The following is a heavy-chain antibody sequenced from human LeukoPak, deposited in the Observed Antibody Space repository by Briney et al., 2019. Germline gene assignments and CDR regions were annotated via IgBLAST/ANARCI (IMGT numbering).Heavy chain of an antibody. Sequence: GGSLRLSCAASGFTFSSYWMSWVRQAPGKGLEWVANIKQDGSEKYYVDSVKGRFTISRDNAKNSLYLQMNSLRAEDTAVYYCARLAITYYDILTGYIRRNWFDPWGQGTLVTVSS. J-gene: IGHJ5*02. D-gene: IGHD3-9*01. CDR3: ARLAITYYDILTGYIRRNWFDP. CDR1: GFTFSSYW. CDR2: IKQDGSEK. V-gene: IGHV3-7*01.